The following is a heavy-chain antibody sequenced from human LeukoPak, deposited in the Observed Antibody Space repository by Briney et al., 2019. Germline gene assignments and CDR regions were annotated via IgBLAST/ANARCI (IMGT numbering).Heavy chain of an antibody. CDR2: INHSGGT. V-gene: IGHV4-34*01. CDR3: ASTAPITMVRGAKRSSHLVY. CDR1: GGSFSGYY. J-gene: IGHJ4*02. D-gene: IGHD3-10*01. Sequence: LETLSVTCAVYGGSFSGYYWSWIRQPPGKGLEWIGEINHSGGTNYNAARKSRVTVSVDTSKNQFSLMQSSVTAADAAVYYCASTAPITMVRGAKRSSHLVYWGQGTLVTGSS.